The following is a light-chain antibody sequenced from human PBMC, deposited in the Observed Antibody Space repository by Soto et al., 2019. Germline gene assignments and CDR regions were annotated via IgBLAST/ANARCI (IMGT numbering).Light chain of an antibody. Sequence: NFMLTQSHSVSESPGKTVTISCTRSSGSIASNYVQWYQQRPGSAPTTVIYEDNQRPSGVPDRFSGSIDSSSNSASLTISGLKTEDEADYYCQSYDSSNPLVFGGGTKVTVL. CDR2: EDN. CDR3: QSYDSSNPLV. CDR1: SGSIASNY. J-gene: IGLJ3*02. V-gene: IGLV6-57*04.